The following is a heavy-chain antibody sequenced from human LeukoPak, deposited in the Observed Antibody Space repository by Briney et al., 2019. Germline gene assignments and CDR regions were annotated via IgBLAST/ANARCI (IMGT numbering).Heavy chain of an antibody. CDR2: ISWNGGSI. Sequence: GGSLRLSCAASGFTFDDYAMHWVRQVPGKGLEWVSGISWNGGSIGYADSVKGRFTISRDNAKNSLYLQMNSLRAEDTAVYYCARGDPDFWSGSGRWGQGTLVTVSS. CDR3: ARGDPDFWSGSGR. D-gene: IGHD3-3*01. J-gene: IGHJ4*02. CDR1: GFTFDDYA. V-gene: IGHV3-9*01.